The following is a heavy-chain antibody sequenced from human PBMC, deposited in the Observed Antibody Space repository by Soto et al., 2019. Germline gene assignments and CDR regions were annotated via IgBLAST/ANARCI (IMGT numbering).Heavy chain of an antibody. CDR2: IYYSGST. D-gene: IGHD5-12*01. V-gene: IGHV4-31*02. Sequence: PSETLSLTCTVSGGSISSGGYYWSWIRQHPGKGLEWIGYIYYSGSTYYNPSLKSRVTISVDTSKDQFSLKLSSVTAADTAVYYCASSNDIVATAFDYWGQGTLVTVSS. CDR3: ASSNDIVATAFDY. J-gene: IGHJ4*02. CDR1: GGSISSGGYY.